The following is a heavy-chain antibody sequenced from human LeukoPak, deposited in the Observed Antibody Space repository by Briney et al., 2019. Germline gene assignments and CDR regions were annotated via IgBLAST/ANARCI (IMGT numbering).Heavy chain of an antibody. CDR2: IIPILGIA. J-gene: IGHJ4*02. CDR3: ARDTPGGDVWFGELLRKFYFDY. CDR1: GYTFTSYS. V-gene: IGHV1-69*04. D-gene: IGHD3-10*01. Sequence: GASVKVSCKASGYTFTSYSISWVRQAPGQGLEWMGRIIPILGIANYAQKFQGRVTITADKSTSTAYMELSSLRSEDTAVYYCARDTPGGDVWFGELLRKFYFDYWGQGTLVTVSS.